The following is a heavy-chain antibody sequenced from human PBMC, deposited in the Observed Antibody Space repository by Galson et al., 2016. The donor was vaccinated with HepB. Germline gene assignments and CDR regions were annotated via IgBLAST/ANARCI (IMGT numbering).Heavy chain of an antibody. CDR2: INHIGSF. V-gene: IGHV4-34*01. J-gene: IGHJ4*02. CDR3: VRFEGSGGYFVDH. D-gene: IGHD3-10*01. CDR1: GGSFSAYY. Sequence: TLSLTCAVYGGSFSAYYWNWIRQPPGKGLEWIGEINHIGSFNYNPSLTSRVTISLDTSKRQFSLSLSPVTAADTAVYYCVRFEGSGGYFVDHWGQGTLVTVSS.